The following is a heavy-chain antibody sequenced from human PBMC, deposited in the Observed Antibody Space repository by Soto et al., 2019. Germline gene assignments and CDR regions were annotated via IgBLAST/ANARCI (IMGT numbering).Heavy chain of an antibody. V-gene: IGHV3-7*01. D-gene: IGHD1-26*01. CDR3: ASREWELLNYYGMDV. CDR1: GFTFSSYW. Sequence: PGGSLRLSCAASGFTFSSYWMSWVRQAPGKGLEWVANIKQDGSEKYYVDSVKGRFTISRDNAKNSLYLQMNSLRAEDTAVYYCASREWELLNYYGMDVWGQGTTVTVSS. CDR2: IKQDGSEK. J-gene: IGHJ6*02.